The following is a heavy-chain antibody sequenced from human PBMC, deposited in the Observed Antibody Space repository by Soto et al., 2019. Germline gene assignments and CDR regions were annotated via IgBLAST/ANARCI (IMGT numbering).Heavy chain of an antibody. CDR2: ISGSGGST. CDR1: GFTFNNYW. D-gene: IGHD6-6*01. Sequence: EVQLVESGGGLVQPGGSLRLSCAASGFTFNNYWMHWVRQAPGKGLVWVSYISGSGGSTNYADSVKGRFTISRDNSKNTLSLQMNSLRAEDTAVYYCAKDMGIAARLFDYWGQGTLVTVSS. CDR3: AKDMGIAARLFDY. J-gene: IGHJ4*02. V-gene: IGHV3-23*04.